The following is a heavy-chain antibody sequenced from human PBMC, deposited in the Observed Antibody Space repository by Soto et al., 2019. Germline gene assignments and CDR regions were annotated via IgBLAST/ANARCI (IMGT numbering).Heavy chain of an antibody. CDR3: ARFAYSSSFAFDI. J-gene: IGHJ3*02. CDR2: IYSGGST. CDR1: GFTVSSNY. D-gene: IGHD6-6*01. Sequence: EVQLVETGGGLIQPGGSLRLSCAASGFTVSSNYMSWVRQAPGKGLEWVSVIYSGGSTYYADSVKGRFTISRDNSKNTLYLQMNSLRAEDTAVYYCARFAYSSSFAFDIWGQGTMVTVSS. V-gene: IGHV3-53*02.